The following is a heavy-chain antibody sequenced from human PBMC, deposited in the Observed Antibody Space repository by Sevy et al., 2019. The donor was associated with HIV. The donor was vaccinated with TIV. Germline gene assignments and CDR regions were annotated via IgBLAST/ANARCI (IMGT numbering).Heavy chain of an antibody. CDR1: GGSISSSSYY. Sequence: SETLSLTCTVSGGSISSSSYYWGWIRQPPGKGLEWIGSIYYSGSTYYNPSLKSRVTISVDTSKNQFSLKLSSGTAADTAVYYCARITFGGVIVIHYYYGMDVWGQGTTVTVSS. CDR2: IYYSGST. CDR3: ARITFGGVIVIHYYYGMDV. J-gene: IGHJ6*02. V-gene: IGHV4-39*01. D-gene: IGHD3-16*02.